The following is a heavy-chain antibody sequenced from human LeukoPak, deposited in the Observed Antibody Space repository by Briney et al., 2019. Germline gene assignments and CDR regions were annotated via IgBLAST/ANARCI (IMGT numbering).Heavy chain of an antibody. V-gene: IGHV3-13*04. CDR2: IDTVGDT. CDR3: AREGTGYGYRYFDL. D-gene: IGHD1-1*01. CDR1: GFTFSSYD. Sequence: PGGSLRLSCAASGFTFSSYDMHWVRQATGKGLEWVSVIDTVGDTYYPGSVKGRFTISRENAQNSLYLQMNSLRAGDTAVYYCAREGTGYGYRYFDLWGRGTLVTVSS. J-gene: IGHJ2*01.